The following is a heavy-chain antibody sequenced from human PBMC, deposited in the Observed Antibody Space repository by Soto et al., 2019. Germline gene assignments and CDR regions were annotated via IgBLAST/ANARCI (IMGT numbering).Heavy chain of an antibody. D-gene: IGHD3-3*01. V-gene: IGHV3-23*01. CDR2: FSGSGGST. Sequence: EVQLLESGGGLVQPGGSLRLSCAAAGFTFSNYALTWVRQSPGKGLEWVSTFSGSGGSTYYADSVRGRFTISRDNSKNTLFLQMNSLRVEDTAIYYCARDWTGDTCTCLDVGGQGATGSVSS. CDR1: GFTFSNYA. J-gene: IGHJ6*02. CDR3: ARDWTGDTCTCLDV.